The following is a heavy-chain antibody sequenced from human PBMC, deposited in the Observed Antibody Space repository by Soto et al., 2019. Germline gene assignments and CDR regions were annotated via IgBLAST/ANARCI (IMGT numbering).Heavy chain of an antibody. V-gene: IGHV2-5*02. CDR2: IYWDEDK. CDR1: GFSLSTSGGG. D-gene: IGHD3-10*02. CDR3: AHVFTSLAPFDS. Sequence: QITLKESGPTLVKPTQTLTLTCTFSGFSLSTSGGGVGWIRQPPGKALEWLGFIYWDEDKRYSPSLKSRLTITKDTCKSHVVLTMTNMDPVDTATYYCAHVFTSLAPFDSWGQGTLVTVSA. J-gene: IGHJ4*02.